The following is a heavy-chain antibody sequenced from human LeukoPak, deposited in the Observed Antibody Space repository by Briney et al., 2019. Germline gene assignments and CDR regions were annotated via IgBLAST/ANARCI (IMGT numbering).Heavy chain of an antibody. CDR3: ARAEMATNSFDY. J-gene: IGHJ4*02. CDR1: GFTFSSYE. Sequence: GGSLRLSCTASGFTFSSYEMNWVRQAPGKGLEWVSYISSSGSTIYYADSVKGRFTISRDNAKNSLDLQMNSLRAEDTAVYYCARAEMATNSFDYWGQGTLVTVSS. CDR2: ISSSGSTI. V-gene: IGHV3-48*03. D-gene: IGHD5-24*01.